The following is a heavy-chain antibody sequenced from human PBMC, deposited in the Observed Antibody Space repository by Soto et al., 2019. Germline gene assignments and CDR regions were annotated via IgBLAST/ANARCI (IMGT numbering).Heavy chain of an antibody. CDR2: MYPDDSDI. CDR3: ATAYVYDFENSNYYRDAFDI. V-gene: IGHV5-51*01. Sequence: GESLKISCKASGYSFSFYWIGWVRQMPGKGLEWIAIMYPDDSDIIYSPSFEAHVTISADKSTSTAFLQWSSLKASDTAMYYCATAYVYDFENSNYYRDAFDIWGQGTLVTVSS. D-gene: IGHD3-22*01. CDR1: GYSFSFYW. J-gene: IGHJ3*02.